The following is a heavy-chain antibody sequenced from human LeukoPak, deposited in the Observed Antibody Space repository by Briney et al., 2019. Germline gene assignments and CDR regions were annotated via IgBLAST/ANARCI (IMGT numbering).Heavy chain of an antibody. D-gene: IGHD2-2*01. Sequence: ASVKVSCKVSGYNLIPLSIQWVRQAPGKGLDWMGGFDPEDGETIYAQKFQGRFTMTEDTSTDTAYMELSSLTSEDTAVYYCASGFAYQYFDSWGQGTLVTVSS. J-gene: IGHJ4*02. CDR1: GYNLIPLS. V-gene: IGHV1-24*01. CDR3: ASGFAYQYFDS. CDR2: FDPEDGET.